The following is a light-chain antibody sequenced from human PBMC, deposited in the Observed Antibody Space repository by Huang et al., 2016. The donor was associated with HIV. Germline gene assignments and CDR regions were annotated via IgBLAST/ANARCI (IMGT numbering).Light chain of an antibody. J-gene: IGKJ5*01. CDR2: AAS. CDR3: QQTYSSLPT. Sequence: DIQMTQSPSSLSASVGDTVTITCRASQSISSDLNWYQQRPGKAPNLRIYAASTLQSGVPSRFSGSGSGTDFTLTISSLHPEDLATYYCQQTYSSLPTFGQGTRLE. CDR1: QSISSD. V-gene: IGKV1-39*01.